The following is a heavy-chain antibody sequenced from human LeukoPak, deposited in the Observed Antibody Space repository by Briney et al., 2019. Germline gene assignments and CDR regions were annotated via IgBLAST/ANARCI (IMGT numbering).Heavy chain of an antibody. Sequence: PGGSLRLSCAASGFTFSSYEMNWVRQAPGKGLEWVSYISSSGSTIYYADSVKGRFTISRDNAKNSLYLQMNSLRAEDTAVYYCASARSKICSGWTFDYWGQGTLVTVSS. D-gene: IGHD6-19*01. J-gene: IGHJ4*02. CDR2: ISSSGSTI. CDR1: GFTFSSYE. V-gene: IGHV3-48*03. CDR3: ASARSKICSGWTFDY.